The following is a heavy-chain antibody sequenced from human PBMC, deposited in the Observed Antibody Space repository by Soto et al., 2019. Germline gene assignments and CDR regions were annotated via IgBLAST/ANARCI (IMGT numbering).Heavy chain of an antibody. J-gene: IGHJ6*03. CDR3: ARVIVGVPAASWTKLYYYYMDV. D-gene: IGHD2-2*01. Sequence: SETLSLTCAVYGGSFSGYYWSWIRQPPGKGLEWIGEINHSGSTNYNPSLKSRVTISVDTSKNQFSLKLSSVTAADTAVYYCARVIVGVPAASWTKLYYYYMDVWGKGTTVTVSS. V-gene: IGHV4-34*01. CDR2: INHSGST. CDR1: GGSFSGYY.